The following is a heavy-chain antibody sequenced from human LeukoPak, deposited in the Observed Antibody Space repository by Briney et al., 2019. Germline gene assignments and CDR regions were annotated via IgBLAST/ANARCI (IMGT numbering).Heavy chain of an antibody. Sequence: GGSLRLSCAASGFTFSSYSMNWVRQAPGKGLEWVSSISSSSSYIYYADSVKGRFTISRDNAKNSLYLQMNSLRAEDTAVYYCATSSSGYNWFDPWGQGTLVTVSS. CDR3: ATSSSGYNWFDP. V-gene: IGHV3-21*01. CDR2: ISSSSSYI. CDR1: GFTFSSYS. J-gene: IGHJ5*02. D-gene: IGHD6-6*01.